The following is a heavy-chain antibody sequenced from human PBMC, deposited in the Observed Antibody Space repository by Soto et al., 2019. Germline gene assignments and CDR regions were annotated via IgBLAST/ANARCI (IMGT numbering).Heavy chain of an antibody. CDR2: ISGSGGST. Sequence: HPGGSLRLSCAASGFTFSSYAMSWVRQAPGKGLEWVSAISGSGGSTYYADSVKGRFTISRDNSKNTLYLQMNSLRAEDTAVYYCAKSPSFLYFIAAAGSDFRYGMDVWGQGTTVTAP. V-gene: IGHV3-23*01. CDR3: AKSPSFLYFIAAAGSDFRYGMDV. D-gene: IGHD6-13*01. J-gene: IGHJ6*02. CDR1: GFTFSSYA.